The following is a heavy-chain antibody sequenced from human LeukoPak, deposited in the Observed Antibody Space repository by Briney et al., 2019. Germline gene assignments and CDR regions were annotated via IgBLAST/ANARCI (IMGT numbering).Heavy chain of an antibody. CDR1: GFTFSIYA. CDR2: ISGSGGNT. Sequence: SGGSLRLSCAASGFTFSIYAMTWVRQAPGKGLEWVSTISGSGGNTYYADSVKGRFTISRDNSKNTLYLQMNSLRAEDTAVYYCAKGRLLPDYWGQGTLVTVSS. D-gene: IGHD6-19*01. CDR3: AKGRLLPDY. V-gene: IGHV3-23*01. J-gene: IGHJ4*02.